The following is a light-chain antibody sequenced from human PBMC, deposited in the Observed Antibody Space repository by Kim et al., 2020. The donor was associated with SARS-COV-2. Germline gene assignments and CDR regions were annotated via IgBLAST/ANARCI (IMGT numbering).Light chain of an antibody. Sequence: QSALTQPASVSGSPGQSITISCTGAISDVGTYDLVSWYQQHPGKAPKLMIYRVSQRPSGVSNRFSGSKSGNTASLTISGLQADDEADYYCSSYAGSTTHVFGTGTKVTVL. CDR1: ISDVGTYDL. CDR2: RVS. V-gene: IGLV2-23*02. J-gene: IGLJ1*01. CDR3: SSYAGSTTHV.